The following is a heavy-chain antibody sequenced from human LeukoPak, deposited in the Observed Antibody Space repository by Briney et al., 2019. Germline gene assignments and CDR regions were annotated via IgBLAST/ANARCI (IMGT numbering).Heavy chain of an antibody. D-gene: IGHD3-3*01. CDR1: GYTFTSYG. CDR2: ISAYNGNT. J-gene: IGHJ3*02. Sequence: ASVRVSCKASGYTFTSYGISWVRQAPGQGLEWMGWISAYNGNTNYAQKLQGRVTMTTDTSTSTAYMELRSLRSDDTAVYYCARVYYDFWSGYEYDAFDIWGQGTMVTVSS. CDR3: ARVYYDFWSGYEYDAFDI. V-gene: IGHV1-18*01.